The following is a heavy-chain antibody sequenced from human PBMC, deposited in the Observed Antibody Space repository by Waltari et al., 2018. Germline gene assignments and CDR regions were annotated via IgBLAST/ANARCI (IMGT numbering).Heavy chain of an antibody. Sequence: QLQLQESGPGLVKPSETLSLTCTVPGGSITSNRHYWGWIRQPPGQGLEWIGTISYTGATYRSPSLKSRVTISRDTSKNQLSLTLGSVTAADTALYYCATYIGASVGTAAFDVWGQGTMVTVSS. CDR3: ATYIGASVGTAAFDV. CDR1: GGSITSNRHY. J-gene: IGHJ3*01. CDR2: ISYTGAT. D-gene: IGHD5-12*01. V-gene: IGHV4-39*01.